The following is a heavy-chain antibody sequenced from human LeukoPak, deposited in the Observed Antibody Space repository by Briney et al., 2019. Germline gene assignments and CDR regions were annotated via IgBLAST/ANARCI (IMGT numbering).Heavy chain of an antibody. V-gene: IGHV1-2*02. CDR2: INPKSGGT. D-gene: IGHD6-13*01. CDR1: ENTFSGYY. Sequence: APERGSRNTSENTFSGYYRHWGRQAPGQRLEWMGWINPKSGGTNYTQKFQGRPTMTRDTSISTAYMELSSLRSDDTAVYYCAVIQAAGTWGQGTLVTVSS. CDR3: AVIQAAGT. J-gene: IGHJ5*02.